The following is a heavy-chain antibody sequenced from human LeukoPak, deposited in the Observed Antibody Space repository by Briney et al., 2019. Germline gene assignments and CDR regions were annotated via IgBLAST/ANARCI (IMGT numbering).Heavy chain of an antibody. V-gene: IGHV3-21*01. CDR3: ARVAMAAAGTDDYYYYYGMDV. D-gene: IGHD6-13*01. J-gene: IGHJ6*02. CDR1: GFTFSFYS. CDR2: ISSTGSYR. Sequence: GRSLRLSCAASGFTFSFYSMTWVRQAPGKGLEWGSSISSTGSYRYYADSVKGRFTISRDNAKNSLDLQMNSLRAEHTAIYYCARVAMAAAGTDDYYYYYGMDVWGQGTTVTVSS.